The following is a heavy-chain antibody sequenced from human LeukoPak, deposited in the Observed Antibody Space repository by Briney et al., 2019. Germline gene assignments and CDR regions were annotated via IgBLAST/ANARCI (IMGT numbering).Heavy chain of an antibody. CDR1: GYTLTELS. Sequence: ASVKVSRKVSGYTLTELSMHWVRQAPGKGLGWMGGFDPEDGETIYAQKFQGRITMTEDTSTDTAYMELSSLRSEDTAVYYCATKGRGYRPSVYYYYGMDVWGQGTTVTVSS. CDR3: ATKGRGYRPSVYYYYGMDV. V-gene: IGHV1-24*01. CDR2: FDPEDGET. J-gene: IGHJ6*02. D-gene: IGHD5-18*01.